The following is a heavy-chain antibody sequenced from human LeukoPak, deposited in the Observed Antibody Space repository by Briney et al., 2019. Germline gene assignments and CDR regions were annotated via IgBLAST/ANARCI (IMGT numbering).Heavy chain of an antibody. CDR2: ISTDASST. V-gene: IGHV3-74*01. J-gene: IGHJ4*02. CDR1: GFTFSSYW. Sequence: GGSLRLSCAGSGFTFSSYWMHWVRQAPGKGLVWVSRISTDASSTTYADSVKGRFTISRDNAKDTLYLQMNSLRAEDTAVYYCTGHHQAYSRTYWGQGTLVTVPS. D-gene: IGHD4-11*01. CDR3: TGHHQAYSRTY.